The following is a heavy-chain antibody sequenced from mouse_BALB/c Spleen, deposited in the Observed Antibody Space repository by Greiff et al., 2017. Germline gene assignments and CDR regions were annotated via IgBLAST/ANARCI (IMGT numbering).Heavy chain of an antibody. J-gene: IGHJ3*01. Sequence: QVQLQQSGAELVRPGTSVKVSCKASGYAFTNYLIEWVKQRPGQGLEWIGVINPGSGGTNYNEKFKGKATLTADKSSSTAYMQLSSLTSDDSAVYSCARGRYYGSSYPFAYWGQGTLVTVSA. CDR1: GYAFTNYL. CDR2: INPGSGGT. D-gene: IGHD1-1*01. CDR3: ARGRYYGSSYPFAY. V-gene: IGHV1-54*01.